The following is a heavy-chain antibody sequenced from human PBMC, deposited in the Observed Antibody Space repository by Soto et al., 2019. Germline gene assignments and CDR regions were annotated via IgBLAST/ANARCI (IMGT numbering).Heavy chain of an antibody. D-gene: IGHD6-6*01. CDR1: GFTFRTYA. CDR2: ITGSGGSA. V-gene: IGHV3-23*01. Sequence: DVQLLESGGGLVQPGGSLRLSCAVSGFTFRTYAMSWVRQAPGKWLEWVTGITGSGGSAYSADSVKGRFTLSRDNSTNTLFLQMESLKAEDTATYSCAKHLEHGWQLVPSANVDYWGQGTRVTVSS. CDR3: AKHLEHGWQLVPSANVDY. J-gene: IGHJ4*02.